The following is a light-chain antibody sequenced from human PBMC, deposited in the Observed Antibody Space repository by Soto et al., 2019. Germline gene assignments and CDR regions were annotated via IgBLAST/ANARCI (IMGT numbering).Light chain of an antibody. V-gene: IGLV1-40*01. Sequence: QSVLTQPPSVSGAPGQRVTISCTGSSSNIGAGYDVHWYQQLPGTAPKLLIYGNSNRPSGVPDRFSGSKSGTSASLAITGLRAEDDADYYYQQSDSSLIGGVFGGGTKLTVL. J-gene: IGLJ3*02. CDR1: SSNIGAGYD. CDR2: GNS. CDR3: QQSDSSLIGGV.